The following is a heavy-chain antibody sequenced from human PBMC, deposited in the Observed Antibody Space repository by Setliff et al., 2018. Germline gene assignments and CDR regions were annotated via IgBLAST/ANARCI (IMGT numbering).Heavy chain of an antibody. D-gene: IGHD3-22*01. J-gene: IGHJ4*02. CDR2: INPHGSEK. Sequence: PGGSLRLSCTAPGLSYSNYWVSWVRQAPGKGLEWLASINPHGSEKYYADSVKGRFTISRDNVKNTLYLEMNNLRAEDTAVYYCAKGLKSSGPDWYFDYWGPGTLVTVSS. CDR1: GLSYSNYW. V-gene: IGHV3-7*01. CDR3: AKGLKSSGPDWYFDY.